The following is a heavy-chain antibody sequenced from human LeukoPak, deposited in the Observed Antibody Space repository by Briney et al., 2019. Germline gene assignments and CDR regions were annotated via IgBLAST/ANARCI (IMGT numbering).Heavy chain of an antibody. CDR3: AKALWSGYDYPFDY. J-gene: IGHJ4*02. Sequence: GGSLRLSCAASGFTVSSNYMSWVRQAPGKGLEWVSVIYGGGSTDYADSVKGRFTISRDNSKNTLYLQMNSLRAEDTAVYYCAKALWSGYDYPFDYWGQGTLVTVSS. D-gene: IGHD5-12*01. CDR2: IYGGGST. V-gene: IGHV3-53*01. CDR1: GFTVSSNY.